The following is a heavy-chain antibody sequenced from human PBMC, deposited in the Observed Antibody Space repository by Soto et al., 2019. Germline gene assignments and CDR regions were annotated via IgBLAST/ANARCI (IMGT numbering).Heavy chain of an antibody. CDR2: IKSKTDGGTT. CDR3: NSDEEQLVTYDYYGMDV. D-gene: IGHD6-6*01. J-gene: IGHJ6*02. Sequence: GGSLRLSCAASGFTFSNAWMNWVRQAPGKGLEWVGRIKSKTDGGTTDYAAPVKGRFTISRDDSKNTLYLQMNSLKTEDTAVYYFNSDEEQLVTYDYYGMDVWGQGTTVTVSS. V-gene: IGHV3-15*07. CDR1: GFTFSNAW.